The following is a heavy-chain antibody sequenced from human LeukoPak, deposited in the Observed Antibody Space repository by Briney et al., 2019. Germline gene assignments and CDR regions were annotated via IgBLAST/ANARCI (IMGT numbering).Heavy chain of an antibody. Sequence: GGSLRLSCAASGFTFSRYWMSWVRQAPGRGLEWVANIKQDGSEKYYVDSVKGRFTISRDNAKNSLYLQMNSLRAEDTAVYYCARENSSPFDYWGQGTRVTVSS. J-gene: IGHJ4*02. CDR3: ARENSSPFDY. V-gene: IGHV3-7*01. CDR1: GFTFSRYW. D-gene: IGHD2/OR15-2a*01. CDR2: IKQDGSEK.